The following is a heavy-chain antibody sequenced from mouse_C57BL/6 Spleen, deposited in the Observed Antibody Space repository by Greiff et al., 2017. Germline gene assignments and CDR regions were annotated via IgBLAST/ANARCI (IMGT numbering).Heavy chain of an antibody. CDR2: IDPENGDT. CDR1: GFNIKDDY. Sequence: VQLQQSGAELVRPGASVKLSCTASGFNIKDDYMHWVKQRPEQGLEWIGWIDPENGDTEYASKFQGKATITADTSSNTAYLQLSSLTSEDTAVXYCTTWDYGSGDGGYFDVWGTGTTVTVSS. V-gene: IGHV14-4*01. D-gene: IGHD1-1*01. J-gene: IGHJ1*03. CDR3: TTWDYGSGDGGYFDV.